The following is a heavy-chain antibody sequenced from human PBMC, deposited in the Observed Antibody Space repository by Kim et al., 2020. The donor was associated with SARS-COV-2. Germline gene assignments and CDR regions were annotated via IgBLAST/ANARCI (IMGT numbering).Heavy chain of an antibody. D-gene: IGHD2-15*01. J-gene: IGHJ6*02. CDR2: IYYSGST. CDR3: ARDRVEPKYYYYYGMDV. Sequence: SETLSLTCTVSGGSVSSGSYYWSWIRQPPGKGLEWIGYIYYSGSTNYNPSLKSRVTISVDTSKNQFSLKLSSVTAADTAVYYCARDRVEPKYYYYYGMDVWGQGTTVTVSS. CDR1: GGSVSSGSYY. V-gene: IGHV4-61*01.